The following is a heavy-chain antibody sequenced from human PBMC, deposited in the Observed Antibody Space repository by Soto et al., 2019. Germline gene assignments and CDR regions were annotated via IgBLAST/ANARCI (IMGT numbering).Heavy chain of an antibody. CDR2: INHSGST. D-gene: IGHD2-2*01. CDR3: ARTDLGYCSSTSCNWFDP. V-gene: IGHV4-34*01. Sequence: SETLSLTCAVYGGSFSGYYWSWIRQPPGKGLEWIGEINHSGSTNYNPSLKSRVTISVDTSKNQFSLKLSSVTAADTAVYYCARTDLGYCSSTSCNWFDPWGQGTLVTVSS. J-gene: IGHJ5*02. CDR1: GGSFSGYY.